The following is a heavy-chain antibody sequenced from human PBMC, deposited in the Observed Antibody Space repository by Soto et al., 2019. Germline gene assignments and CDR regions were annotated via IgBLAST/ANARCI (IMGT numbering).Heavy chain of an antibody. Sequence: QVQLVQSGAEVKKPGASVKVSCKTSGYTFTSYHISWVRQAPGQGREWMGWISAYNTNTNYAQKFQGRVTMTTDTLTSTAYMELRSLRSDYTAVYYCARDTPPTDYWGQGTLVTVSS. V-gene: IGHV1-18*01. CDR2: ISAYNTNT. CDR1: GYTFTSYH. CDR3: ARDTPPTDY. J-gene: IGHJ4*02.